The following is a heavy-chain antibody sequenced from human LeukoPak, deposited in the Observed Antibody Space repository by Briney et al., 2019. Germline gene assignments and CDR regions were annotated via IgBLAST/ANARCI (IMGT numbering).Heavy chain of an antibody. D-gene: IGHD3-10*01. Sequence: ASVKVSCKASGYTFTSYDINWVRQATGQGLEWMGWMNPNSGNTGYAQKFQGRVTMTRNTSISTAYMELSSLRSEDTAVYYCAREQSMVAQPPETYYYYMDVWGKGTTVTVSS. J-gene: IGHJ6*03. CDR1: GYTFTSYD. V-gene: IGHV1-8*01. CDR2: MNPNSGNT. CDR3: AREQSMVAQPPETYYYYMDV.